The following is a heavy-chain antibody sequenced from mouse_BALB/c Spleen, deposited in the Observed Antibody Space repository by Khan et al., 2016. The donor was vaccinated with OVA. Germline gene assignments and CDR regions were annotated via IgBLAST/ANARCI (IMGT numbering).Heavy chain of an antibody. D-gene: IGHD2-3*01. CDR1: GYIFTSYW. V-gene: IGHV1-76*01. CDR3: ARDGPDGAWFVY. J-gene: IGHJ3*01. CDR2: IYPGTNSS. Sequence: QVQLKQSGAELVRPGASVKLSCKTSGYIFTSYWIHWVKQRSGQGLEWIARIYPGTNSSYYNEIFKGKATLTADKSSSNAYMQLSSLKSEDSAVYFCARDGPDGAWFVYWGQGTLVTVSA.